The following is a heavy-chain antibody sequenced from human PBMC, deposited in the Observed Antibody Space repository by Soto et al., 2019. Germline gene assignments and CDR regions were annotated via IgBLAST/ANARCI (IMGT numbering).Heavy chain of an antibody. CDR1: GFTFSSYA. V-gene: IGHV3-30-3*01. CDR3: ARRRYSSSWLKYYYYYYGMDV. CDR2: ISYDGSNK. J-gene: IGHJ6*02. D-gene: IGHD6-13*01. Sequence: SGGSLRLSCAASGFTFSSYAMHWVRQAPGKGLEWVAVISYDGSNKYYADSVKGRFTISRDNSKNTLYLQMNSLRAEDTAVYYCARRRYSSSWLKYYYYYYGMDVWGQGTTVTVSS.